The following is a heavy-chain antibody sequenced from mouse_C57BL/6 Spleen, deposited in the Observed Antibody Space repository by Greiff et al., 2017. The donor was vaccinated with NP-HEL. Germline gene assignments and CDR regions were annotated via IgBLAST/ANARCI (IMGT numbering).Heavy chain of an antibody. V-gene: IGHV10-3*01. CDR1: GFTFNTYA. D-gene: IGHD1-1*01. Sequence: EVQGVESGGGLVQPKGSLKLSCAASGFTFNTYAMHWVRQAPGKGLEWVARIRSKSSNYATYYADSVKDRFTISRDDSQSMLYLQMNNLKTENTAMYYCVRDSGYGSSYDWYFDVWGTGTTVTVSS. CDR2: IRSKSSNYAT. CDR3: VRDSGYGSSYDWYFDV. J-gene: IGHJ1*03.